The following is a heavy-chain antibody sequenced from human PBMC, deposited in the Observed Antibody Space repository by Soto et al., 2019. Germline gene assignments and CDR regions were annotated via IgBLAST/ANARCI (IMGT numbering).Heavy chain of an antibody. CDR3: ARFDYYDSSGYLDFGPK. V-gene: IGHV1-69*04. CDR1: GYTFTSYG. Sequence: GASVKVSCKASGYTFTSYGISWVRQAPGQGLEWMGRILPMLDITNSAQRFQGRVTITADKSTSTAYLELSSLRSEDTAVYYCARFDYYDSSGYLDFGPKWGQGTLVTVSS. D-gene: IGHD3-22*01. CDR2: ILPMLDIT. J-gene: IGHJ4*02.